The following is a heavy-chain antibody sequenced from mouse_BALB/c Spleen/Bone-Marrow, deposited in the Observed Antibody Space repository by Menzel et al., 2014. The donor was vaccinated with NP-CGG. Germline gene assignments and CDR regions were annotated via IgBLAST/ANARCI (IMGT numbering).Heavy chain of an antibody. CDR1: GFNIKDTY. J-gene: IGHJ3*01. D-gene: IGHD2-2*01. CDR3: ARGYDGFAY. V-gene: IGHV14-3*02. Sequence: VQLKESGAELVKPGASVKLSCTASGFNIKDTYMHWVKQRPEQGLEWIGRIDPANGNTKYDPKFQGKATITADTSSNTAYLQLSSLTSEDTAVYYCARGYDGFAYWGQGTLVTVSA. CDR2: IDPANGNT.